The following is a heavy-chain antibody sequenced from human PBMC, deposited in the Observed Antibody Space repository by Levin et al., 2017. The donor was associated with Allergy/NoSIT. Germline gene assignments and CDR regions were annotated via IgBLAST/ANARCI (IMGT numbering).Heavy chain of an antibody. J-gene: IGHJ6*02. Sequence: SGGSLRLSCAASGFTFSSYSMNWVRQAPGKGLEWVSSISSSSSYIYYADSVKGRFTISRDNAKNSLYLQMNSLRAEDTAVYYCARTMVRGPNVGPYYYGMDVWGQGTTVTVSS. D-gene: IGHD3-10*01. CDR3: ARTMVRGPNVGPYYYGMDV. CDR1: GFTFSSYS. V-gene: IGHV3-21*01. CDR2: ISSSSSYI.